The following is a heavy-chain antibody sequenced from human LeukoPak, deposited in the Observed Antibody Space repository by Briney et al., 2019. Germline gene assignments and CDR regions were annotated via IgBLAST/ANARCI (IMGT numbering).Heavy chain of an antibody. CDR1: GYTFTSYY. CDR2: INPSGGST. Sequence: ASVKVSCKASGYTFTSYYMRWVRQAPGQGLEWMGIINPSGGSTSYAQKFQGRVTMTRDTSTSTVYMELSSLRSEDTAVYYCARGPMRDGYNKFSPIGGYWGQGTLVTVSS. V-gene: IGHV1-46*01. J-gene: IGHJ4*02. D-gene: IGHD5-24*01. CDR3: ARGPMRDGYNKFSPIGGY.